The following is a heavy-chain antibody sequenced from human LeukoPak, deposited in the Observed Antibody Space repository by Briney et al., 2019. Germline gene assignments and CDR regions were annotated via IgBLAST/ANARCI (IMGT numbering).Heavy chain of an antibody. D-gene: IGHD3-22*01. CDR3: ARANHPYYDSSGYFL. J-gene: IGHJ4*02. V-gene: IGHV1-2*06. CDR1: GYTFTGYY. CDR2: INPNSGGT. Sequence: ASVKVSCKASGYTFTGYYMHCVRQAPGQGLECMGRINPNSGGTNYAQKFQGRVTMTRDTSISTAYMELSRLRSDDTAVYYCARANHPYYDSSGYFLWGQGTLVTVSS.